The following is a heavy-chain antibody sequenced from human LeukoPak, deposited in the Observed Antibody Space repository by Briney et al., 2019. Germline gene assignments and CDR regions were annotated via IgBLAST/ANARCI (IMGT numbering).Heavy chain of an antibody. CDR2: INPSGGST. CDR3: ASLNYYDSSGYYGMINYFDY. D-gene: IGHD3-22*01. J-gene: IGHJ4*02. CDR1: GYTFTSYY. V-gene: IGHV1-46*01. Sequence: ASVKVSCKASGYTFTSYYMHWVRQAPGQGLEWMGIINPSGGSTSYAQKFQGRVTITADKSTSTAYMELSSLRSEDTAVYYCASLNYYDSSGYYGMINYFDYWGQGTLVTVSS.